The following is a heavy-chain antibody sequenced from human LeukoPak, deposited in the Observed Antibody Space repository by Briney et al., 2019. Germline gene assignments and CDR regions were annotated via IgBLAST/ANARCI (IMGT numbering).Heavy chain of an antibody. CDR2: ISGSGGST. J-gene: IGHJ6*03. CDR3: AKAVAVTDYYYYYMDV. V-gene: IGHV3-23*01. CDR1: GFTFSSYA. D-gene: IGHD2-21*02. Sequence: GGSLRLSCAASGFTFSSYAMSWVRQAPGKGLEWVSAISGSGGSTYYADSVKGRVTISRDNSKNTLYLQMNSLRAEDTAVYYCAKAVAVTDYYYYYMDVWGKGTTVTVSS.